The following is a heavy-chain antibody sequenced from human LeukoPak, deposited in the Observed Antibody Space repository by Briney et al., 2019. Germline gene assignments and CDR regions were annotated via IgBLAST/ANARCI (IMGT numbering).Heavy chain of an antibody. Sequence: GGSLRLSCTASGFTFSSYAMSWVRQAPGKGLEWVSAISYSGGSTFYADSMRGRFIISRDNSKITLYLQMNSLRAEDTAVYYCAKDPTSRRGFHCGDDCRDYWGQGTLVTVSS. D-gene: IGHD2-21*02. CDR1: GFTFSSYA. CDR2: ISYSGGST. CDR3: AKDPTSRRGFHCGDDCRDY. V-gene: IGHV3-23*01. J-gene: IGHJ4*02.